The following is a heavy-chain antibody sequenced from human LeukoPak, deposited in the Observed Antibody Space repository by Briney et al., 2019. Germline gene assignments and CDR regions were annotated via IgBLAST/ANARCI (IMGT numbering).Heavy chain of an antibody. J-gene: IGHJ4*02. CDR2: ISGDGGST. V-gene: IGHV3-43*02. D-gene: IGHD3-10*01. CDR1: GFTFDDYA. Sequence: GGSLRLFCAASGFTFDDYAMHWVRQAPGKGLEWVSLISGDGGSTYYADSVKGRFTISRDNSKNSLYLQMNSLRTEDTALYYCAKDPAYQRSASFDYWGQGTLVTVSS. CDR3: AKDPAYQRSASFDY.